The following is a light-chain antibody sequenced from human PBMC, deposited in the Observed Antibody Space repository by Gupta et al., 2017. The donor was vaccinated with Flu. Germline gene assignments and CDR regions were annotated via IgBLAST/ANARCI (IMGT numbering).Light chain of an antibody. CDR2: FNMDGSH. V-gene: IGLV4-69*01. CDR1: GHSIYG. J-gene: IGLJ2*01. CDR3: QTWGTGTLVV. Sequence: GHSIYGFAWHQIHPGKGPRYLMKFNMDGSHINADGIPVRFSGSSSGSERHLIISGLQSDDEADYYCQTWGTGTLVVFGGGTKLTVL.